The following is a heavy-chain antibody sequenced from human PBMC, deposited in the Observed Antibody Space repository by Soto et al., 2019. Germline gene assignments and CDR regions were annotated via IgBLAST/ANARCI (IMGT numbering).Heavy chain of an antibody. J-gene: IGHJ5*02. CDR2: IYYSGST. Sequence: SETLSLTCTVSGDSISSYYWSWIRQSPGKGLEWIGYIYYSGSTNYNPSLKSRVTISVDTSKNQFSLKLSSVTAADTAVYYCARANRPITMTYLNWFDPWGQGTLVTVSS. D-gene: IGHD3-22*01. CDR3: ARANRPITMTYLNWFDP. CDR1: GDSISSYY. V-gene: IGHV4-59*12.